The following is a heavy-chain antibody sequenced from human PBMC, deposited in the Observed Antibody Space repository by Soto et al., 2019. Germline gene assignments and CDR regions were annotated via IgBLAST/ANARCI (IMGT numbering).Heavy chain of an antibody. CDR1: GFTFSNAW. J-gene: IGHJ3*02. CDR3: TTGPSGFASLVTMIVVVTDAFDI. Sequence: GGSLRLSCAASGFTFSNAWMSWVRQAPGKGLEWVGRIKSKTDGGTTDYAAPVKGRFTISRDDSKNTLYLQMNSLKTEDTAVYYCTTGPSGFASLVTMIVVVTDAFDIWGQGTMVTVSS. V-gene: IGHV3-15*01. CDR2: IKSKTDGGTT. D-gene: IGHD3-22*01.